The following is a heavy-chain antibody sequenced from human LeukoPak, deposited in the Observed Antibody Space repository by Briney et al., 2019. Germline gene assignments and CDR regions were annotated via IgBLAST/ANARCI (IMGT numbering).Heavy chain of an antibody. D-gene: IGHD4-17*01. CDR3: ARTTDIDYGDFKY. CDR2: IYPGDSDT. CDR1: GYSFTSYW. V-gene: IGHV5-51*01. J-gene: IGHJ4*02. Sequence: GDSLKISCKGSGYSFTSYWFGWAGQMPGKGLEWMGIIYPGDSDTRYSPSFQGQVTISADKSISTAYLQWSSLKASDTAMYYCARTTDIDYGDFKYWGQGTLVTVSS.